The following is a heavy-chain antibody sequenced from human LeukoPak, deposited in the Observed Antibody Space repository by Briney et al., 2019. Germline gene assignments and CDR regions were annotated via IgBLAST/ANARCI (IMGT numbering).Heavy chain of an antibody. J-gene: IGHJ5*02. CDR3: ARGPRIAARLWFDP. D-gene: IGHD6-6*01. CDR1: GGSISSFY. CDR2: IYYSGTT. V-gene: IGHV4-59*01. Sequence: SETLSLTCTVFGGSISSFYWSWIRQPPGKGREWIGYIYYSGTTDYNPSLKSRVTISVDTSKSQLSLKLNSVTAADTAIYFCARGPRIAARLWFDPWGQGTLVTVSS.